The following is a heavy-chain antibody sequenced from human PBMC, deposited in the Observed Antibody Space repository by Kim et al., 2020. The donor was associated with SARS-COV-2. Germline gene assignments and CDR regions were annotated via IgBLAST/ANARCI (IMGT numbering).Heavy chain of an antibody. J-gene: IGHJ4*02. CDR3: ASRIAAAGVGANDY. Sequence: GGSLRLSCAASGFTFSDHYMDWVRQAPGKGLEWVGRTRNKANSYTTEYAASVKGRFTISRDDSKNSLYLQMNSLKTEDTAVYYCASRIAAAGVGANDYWGQGTLVTVSS. CDR1: GFTFSDHY. D-gene: IGHD6-13*01. V-gene: IGHV3-72*01. CDR2: TRNKANSYTT.